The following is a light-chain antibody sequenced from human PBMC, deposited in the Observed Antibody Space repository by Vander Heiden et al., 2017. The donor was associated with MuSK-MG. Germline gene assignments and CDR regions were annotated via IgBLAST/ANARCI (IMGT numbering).Light chain of an antibody. J-gene: IGKJ4*01. CDR3: QQDSKWPIT. V-gene: IGKV3-15*01. Sequence: EIVMTQSPATLSVSPGERATLSCRASQSVSSTLAWYQHKPGQAPRLLIYGTSSRATGIPVRFSGSGSGTEFTLTISSLQSEDFAVYYCQQDSKWPITFGGGTKVEIK. CDR2: GTS. CDR1: QSVSST.